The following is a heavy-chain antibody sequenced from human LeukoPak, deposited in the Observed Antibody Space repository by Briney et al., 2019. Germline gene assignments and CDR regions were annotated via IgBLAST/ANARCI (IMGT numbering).Heavy chain of an antibody. D-gene: IGHD2-15*01. Sequence: PGGSLRLSCAASGFTFSSYWMHWVRQDPGKGLVWVSHINSDGITTNYADSVKGRFTISRDNAKNTLYLQMNSLRAEDTAVYYCARDTPEGVGFDYWGQGTLVTVPS. J-gene: IGHJ4*02. CDR2: INSDGITT. V-gene: IGHV3-74*01. CDR3: ARDTPEGVGFDY. CDR1: GFTFSSYW.